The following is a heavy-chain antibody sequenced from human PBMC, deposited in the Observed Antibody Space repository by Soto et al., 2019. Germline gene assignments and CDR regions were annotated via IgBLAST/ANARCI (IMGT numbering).Heavy chain of an antibody. CDR3: VRTSLVVAAATREDF. Sequence: EVQLVESGGGLVQPGESLRLSCAASGFTFSNYWMHWVRQAPGKGLVWVSRIDSDGSRITYADFVKGRFTISRDNAKNTVYLHMNSLTAEDTGVYYCVRTSLVVAAATREDFWGQGTLVTVSS. CDR1: GFTFSNYW. V-gene: IGHV3-74*01. CDR2: IDSDGSRI. D-gene: IGHD2-15*01. J-gene: IGHJ4*02.